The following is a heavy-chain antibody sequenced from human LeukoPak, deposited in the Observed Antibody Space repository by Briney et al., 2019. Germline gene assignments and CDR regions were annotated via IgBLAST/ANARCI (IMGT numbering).Heavy chain of an antibody. CDR2: IYYSGTT. V-gene: IGHV4-59*08. Sequence: SETLSLTCTVSGGSISSYYWSWIRQPSGKGLEWIGYIYYSGTTNYNPSLKSRVSISIDTSKNHFSLKLISVTAADTAVYYCATFRYGLDVWGQGTTVTVSS. CDR1: GGSISSYY. J-gene: IGHJ6*02. CDR3: ATFRYGLDV.